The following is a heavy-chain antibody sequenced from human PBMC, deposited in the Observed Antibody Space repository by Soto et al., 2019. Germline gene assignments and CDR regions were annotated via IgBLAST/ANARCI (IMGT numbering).Heavy chain of an antibody. CDR2: ISGSGGST. V-gene: IGHV3-23*01. D-gene: IGHD3-10*01. J-gene: IGHJ6*02. CDR3: ATAPGGVFYYAMDV. Sequence: PGGSLRLSCAASGFTFSTYAMSWVRQAPGKGLEWVSAISGSGGSTYYADPVKGRFTISRDNSKNTLYLQMNSLRAEDTAVHYCATAPGGVFYYAMDVWGQGVTVTVSS. CDR1: GFTFSTYA.